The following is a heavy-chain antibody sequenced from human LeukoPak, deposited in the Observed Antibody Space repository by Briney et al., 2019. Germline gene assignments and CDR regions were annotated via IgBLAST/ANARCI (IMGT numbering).Heavy chain of an antibody. CDR2: ISGSGGST. Sequence: GGSLRLSCAASGFIFSGAWMSWVRQGPGKGLEWVSAISGSGGSTYYADSVKGRFTISRDNSKNTLYLQMNSLRAEDTAVYYCAKVTAVAGVFWGQGTLVTVSS. CDR3: AKVTAVAGVF. CDR1: GFIFSGAW. J-gene: IGHJ4*02. D-gene: IGHD6-19*01. V-gene: IGHV3-23*01.